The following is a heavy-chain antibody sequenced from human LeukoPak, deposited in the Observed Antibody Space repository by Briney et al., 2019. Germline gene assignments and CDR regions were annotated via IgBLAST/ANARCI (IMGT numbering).Heavy chain of an antibody. J-gene: IGHJ3*02. D-gene: IGHD6-19*01. V-gene: IGHV5-51*01. CDR3: ARTRVAGTSGAFDI. Sequence: GESLQISCKSSGYTFTTYWISWVRQMPGKGLEWMGIIYPGDSDTRNRPPFQGQVTISVDKSISTAYLQWSSLKASDTAMYYCARTRVAGTSGAFDIWGQGTMVTVSS. CDR1: GYTFTTYW. CDR2: IYPGDSDT.